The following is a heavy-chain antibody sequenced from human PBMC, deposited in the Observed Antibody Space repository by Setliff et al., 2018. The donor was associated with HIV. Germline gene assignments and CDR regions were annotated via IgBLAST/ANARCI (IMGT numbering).Heavy chain of an antibody. V-gene: IGHV1-69*13. CDR1: GDNFNSHS. Sequence: SVKVSCKASGDNFNSHSISWVRQAPGQGLEWMGGIVPIFGTPNYAQKFKGRLTITADESTSTVYMELSSLGSEDTAVYFCARDSRDIVVVIAPEPEPYYYYGMDVWGEGTTVTVSS. J-gene: IGHJ6*04. CDR2: IVPIFGTP. CDR3: ARDSRDIVVVIAPEPEPYYYYGMDV. D-gene: IGHD2-15*01.